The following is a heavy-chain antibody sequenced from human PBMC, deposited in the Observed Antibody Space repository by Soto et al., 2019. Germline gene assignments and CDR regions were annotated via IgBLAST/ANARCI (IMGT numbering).Heavy chain of an antibody. CDR1: GGSINSYW. CDR3: ARDIGSYAYGEGY. V-gene: IGHV4-4*07. D-gene: IGHD3-10*01. Sequence: FETLSLTCSVSGGSINSYWWSWIRQPAGKGLEWIGRVYSSGTTDYNPSLNSRATLSVETSKNQFSLKLSSVTAADTAVYYCARDIGSYAYGEGYWGQGIQVTVSS. J-gene: IGHJ4*02. CDR2: VYSSGTT.